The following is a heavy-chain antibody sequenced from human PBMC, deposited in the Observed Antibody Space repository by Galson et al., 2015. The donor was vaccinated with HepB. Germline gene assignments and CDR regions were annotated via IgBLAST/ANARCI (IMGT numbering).Heavy chain of an antibody. Sequence: SLRLSCAASGFTFSSYGMYWVRQAPGKVLEWVAVIWYDGSIEYYRDSVRGRFTVSRDNSRNTLYLQMSSLRAEDTAVYYCARDLGFGLDYWGQGTLVIVSS. J-gene: IGHJ4*02. D-gene: IGHD3-16*01. CDR1: GFTFSSYG. V-gene: IGHV3-33*01. CDR3: ARDLGFGLDY. CDR2: IWYDGSIE.